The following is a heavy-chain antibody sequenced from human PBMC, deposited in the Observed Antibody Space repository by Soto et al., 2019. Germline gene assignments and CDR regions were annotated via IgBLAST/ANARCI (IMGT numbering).Heavy chain of an antibody. CDR2: IYPGDSDT. Sequence: GESLKISCKGSGYSFTSYLIGWVRQMPGKGLEWMGIIYPGDSDTRYSPSFQGQVTISADKSISTAYLQWSSLKASDTAMYYCARQRGYSYGNYGMDVWGQGTTVTVSS. V-gene: IGHV5-51*01. J-gene: IGHJ6*02. D-gene: IGHD5-18*01. CDR1: GYSFTSYL. CDR3: ARQRGYSYGNYGMDV.